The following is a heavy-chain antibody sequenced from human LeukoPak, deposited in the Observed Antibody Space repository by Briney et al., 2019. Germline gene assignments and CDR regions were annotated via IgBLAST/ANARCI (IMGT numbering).Heavy chain of an antibody. Sequence: GGSLRLSCAAPGFTFSSYAMSWVRQAPGKGLEWVSAISSSGGSTYYADSVKGRFTISRDNSKNTLYLQMNSLRVEDTAVYYCARDLSAESADYHFDYWGQGTLVTVSS. CDR2: ISSSGGST. V-gene: IGHV3-23*01. D-gene: IGHD4-11*01. J-gene: IGHJ4*02. CDR3: ARDLSAESADYHFDY. CDR1: GFTFSSYA.